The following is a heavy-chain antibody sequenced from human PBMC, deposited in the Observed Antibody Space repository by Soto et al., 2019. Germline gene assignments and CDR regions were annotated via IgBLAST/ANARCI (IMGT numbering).Heavy chain of an antibody. Sequence: GGSLRLSCVASGFTFGSYGMHWVRQAPGKGLEWVAVIWYDGNNKNYADSVKGRFTISRDNSKNTLYLQINSPRAEDTAVYYCAREVHTDMAPSFEYWGQGTPVTVSS. CDR1: GFTFGSYG. CDR3: AREVHTDMAPSFEY. J-gene: IGHJ4*02. D-gene: IGHD5-18*01. V-gene: IGHV3-33*01. CDR2: IWYDGNNK.